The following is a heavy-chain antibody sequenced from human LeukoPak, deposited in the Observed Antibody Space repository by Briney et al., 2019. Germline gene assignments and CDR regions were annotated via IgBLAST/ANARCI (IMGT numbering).Heavy chain of an antibody. CDR1: GFTFSDYA. Sequence: GGSLRLSCVGSGFTFSDYAIHWVRQAPGRGLEWVAVASHDEVGKQFADSVKGRFTLSRDNSRDSLHLQMNRLRDEDTGVYYCAKDRGYGEHEPFESWGQGSLVIVSS. J-gene: IGHJ4*02. D-gene: IGHD4-17*01. CDR2: ASHDEVGK. CDR3: AKDRGYGEHEPFES. V-gene: IGHV3-30*18.